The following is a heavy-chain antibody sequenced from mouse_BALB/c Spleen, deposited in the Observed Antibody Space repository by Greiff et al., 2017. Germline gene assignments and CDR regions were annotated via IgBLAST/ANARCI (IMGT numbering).Heavy chain of an antibody. J-gene: IGHJ4*01. Sequence: EVQLQQSGAELVRPGALVKLSCKASGFNIKDYYMHWVKQRPEQGLEWIGWIDPENGNTIYDPKFQGKATLTSDKSSSTAYMELSSLTSEDSAVYYCARRATATYAMDYWGQGTSVTVSS. CDR2: IDPENGNT. CDR3: ARRATATYAMDY. V-gene: IGHV14-1*02. D-gene: IGHD1-2*01. CDR1: GFNIKDYY.